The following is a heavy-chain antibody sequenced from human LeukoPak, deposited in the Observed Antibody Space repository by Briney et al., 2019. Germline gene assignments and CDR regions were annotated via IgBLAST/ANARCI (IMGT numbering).Heavy chain of an antibody. CDR3: ARDIGDYSPSYYYYYGMDV. D-gene: IGHD4-17*01. J-gene: IGHJ6*02. V-gene: IGHV3-74*01. CDR2: IKGDGSHT. CDR1: GFTFSSYG. Sequence: PGRSLRLSCAASGFTFSSYGMPWVRQAPGKGLVWVSRIKGDGSHTIYADSVKGRFTISRDNAKNSLYLQMNSLRAEDTAVYYCARDIGDYSPSYYYYYGMDVWGQGTTVTVSS.